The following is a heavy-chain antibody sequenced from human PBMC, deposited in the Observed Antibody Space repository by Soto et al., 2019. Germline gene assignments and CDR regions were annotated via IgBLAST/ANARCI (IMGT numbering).Heavy chain of an antibody. Sequence: GSVKVSCKASGYTFTSYGISWVRQAPGKGLEWVSVIYSGGSTYYADSVKGRFTISRDNSKNTLYLQMNSLRAEDTAVYYCARRPHGSSGEYYGMDVWGQGTTVTVSS. CDR3: ARRPHGSSGEYYGMDV. D-gene: IGHD3-22*01. J-gene: IGHJ6*02. V-gene: IGHV3-53*01. CDR1: GYTFTSYG. CDR2: IYSGGST.